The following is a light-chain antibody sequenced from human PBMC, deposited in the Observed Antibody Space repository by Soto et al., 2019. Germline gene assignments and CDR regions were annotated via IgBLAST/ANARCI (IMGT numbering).Light chain of an antibody. CDR2: EVS. V-gene: IGLV2-14*01. J-gene: IGLJ1*01. Sequence: QSALTQPASVSGSPGQSITISCTGSSSDIAVYNYVSWYQQHPGKAPKLMIYEVSNRPSGVSNRFSCSKSGNTASLTISGLQAEDEAAYYCSSYTSSSTLVFGTGTKVTVL. CDR1: SSDIAVYNY. CDR3: SSYTSSSTLV.